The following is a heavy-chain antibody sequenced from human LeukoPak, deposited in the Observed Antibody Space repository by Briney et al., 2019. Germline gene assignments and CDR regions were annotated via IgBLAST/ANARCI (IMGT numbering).Heavy chain of an antibody. CDR1: GFPFTNNP. CDR3: AKIYCTTSSCYYDY. J-gene: IGHJ4*02. D-gene: IGHD2-8*01. Sequence: GGSLRLSCVVSGFPFTNNPMNWVRQAPGKGLEWVANIKPGGSAKYYVDSVKGRFTISRDDAKSSLFLQMNSLRVEDTAIYYCAKIYCTTSSCYYDYWGQGTLVTVCS. V-gene: IGHV3-7*01. CDR2: IKPGGSAK.